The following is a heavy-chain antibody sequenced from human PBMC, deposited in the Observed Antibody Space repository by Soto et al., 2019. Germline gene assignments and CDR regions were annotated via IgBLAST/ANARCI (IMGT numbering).Heavy chain of an antibody. CDR1: GFSLSTSGVG. Sequence: QITLKESGPTLVKPTQTLTLTCTFSGFSLSTSGVGVGWIRQPPGKALEWLALIYWDDDKRYSPSLKSRLTITKDTSKNQVVLTMTNMDPVDTATYYCALRSPFGDPNWFDPWGQGTLVTVSS. V-gene: IGHV2-5*02. CDR3: ALRSPFGDPNWFDP. CDR2: IYWDDDK. D-gene: IGHD3-10*01. J-gene: IGHJ5*02.